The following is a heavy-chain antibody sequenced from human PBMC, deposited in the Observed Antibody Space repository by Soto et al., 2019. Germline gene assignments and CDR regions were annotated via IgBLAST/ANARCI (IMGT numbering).Heavy chain of an antibody. D-gene: IGHD1-1*01. V-gene: IGHV1-24*01. CDR3: AAGGTRWLHSPFDY. CDR2: FDPEDGET. Sequence: QVQLVQSGAEVKKPGASVKVICKVSGHTLSELSMHWVRQAPGKGLEWMGGFDPEDGETISAQEFQGRVTMTEDTSTDSTYMELSSLRSEDTAVYYCAAGGTRWLHSPFDYWGQGTLVTISS. CDR1: GHTLSELS. J-gene: IGHJ4*02.